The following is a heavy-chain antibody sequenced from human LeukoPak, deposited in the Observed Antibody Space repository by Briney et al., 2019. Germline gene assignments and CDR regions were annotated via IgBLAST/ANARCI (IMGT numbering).Heavy chain of an antibody. Sequence: SGTLSLTCAVSGGSISSSNWWSWVRQHPGKGLEWIGYIYYSGSTYYNPSLKSRVTISVDTSKNQFSLKLSSVTAADTAVYYCARANTAMALGGFDYWGQGTLVTVSS. V-gene: IGHV4-4*02. CDR3: ARANTAMALGGFDY. CDR1: GGSISSSNW. D-gene: IGHD5-18*01. J-gene: IGHJ4*02. CDR2: IYYSGST.